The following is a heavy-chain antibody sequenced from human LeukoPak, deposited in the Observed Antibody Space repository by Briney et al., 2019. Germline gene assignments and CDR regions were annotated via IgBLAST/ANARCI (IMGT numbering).Heavy chain of an antibody. Sequence: PGGSLRLSCAASGFTFSSYGMSWVRQAPGKGLEWVSAISGSGGSTYYADSVKGRFTISRDNSKNTLYLQMNSLRAEDTAVYYCAKAIHYYGSGSYFDYWGQGTLVTVSS. CDR2: ISGSGGST. CDR1: GFTFSSYG. D-gene: IGHD3-10*01. J-gene: IGHJ4*02. CDR3: AKAIHYYGSGSYFDY. V-gene: IGHV3-23*01.